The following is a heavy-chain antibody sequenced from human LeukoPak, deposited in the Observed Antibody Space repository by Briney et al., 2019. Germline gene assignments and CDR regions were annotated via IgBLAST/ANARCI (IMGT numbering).Heavy chain of an antibody. Sequence: SETLSLTCTVSGGSISSYYWSWIRQPPGKGLEWIGYIYYSGSTDYNPSLKSRVTISVDTSKNQFSLKLSSVTAADTAVYYCARGLYYYYYYMDVWGKGTTVTISS. CDR3: ARGLYYYYYYMDV. CDR2: IYYSGST. D-gene: IGHD3-16*01. J-gene: IGHJ6*03. V-gene: IGHV4-59*12. CDR1: GGSISSYY.